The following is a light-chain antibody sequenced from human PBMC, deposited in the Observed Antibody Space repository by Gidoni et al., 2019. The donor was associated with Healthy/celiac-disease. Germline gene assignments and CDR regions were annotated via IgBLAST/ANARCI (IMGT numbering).Light chain of an antibody. CDR3: SSYTSSSTLYV. CDR1: SSAFGGYNY. CDR2: DVS. Sequence: QSSLTPPASVSGSPGQSITISCTGTSSAFGGYNYVSWYQQPPGKAPKLMIYDVSNRSSGVSNRSSGSKSGNTASLTISGLQAEDEADYYCSSYTSSSTLYVFGTGTKVTVL. J-gene: IGLJ1*01. V-gene: IGLV2-14*01.